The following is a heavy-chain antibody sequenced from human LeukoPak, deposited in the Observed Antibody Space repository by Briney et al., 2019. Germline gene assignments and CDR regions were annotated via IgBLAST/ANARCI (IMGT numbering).Heavy chain of an antibody. Sequence: SETLSLTCTVSGASISSTSYYWGWIRQPPEKGLQWIGSIHYGGSAYDNPSLKSRITISVDTSKNQFSLKLSSVTATDTAVYYCARLTFYYDGSGYYFDYWGQGTLVTVSS. D-gene: IGHD3-22*01. V-gene: IGHV4-39*01. CDR1: GASISSTSYY. J-gene: IGHJ4*02. CDR3: ARLTFYYDGSGYYFDY. CDR2: IHYGGSA.